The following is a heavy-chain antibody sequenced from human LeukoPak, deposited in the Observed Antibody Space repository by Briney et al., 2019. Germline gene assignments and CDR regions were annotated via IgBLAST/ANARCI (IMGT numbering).Heavy chain of an antibody. J-gene: IGHJ6*03. CDR1: GYSFTSYW. CDR3: ARHISAGTVRSKNCSSTSCYYYYYYMDV. CDR2: IYPGDSDT. Sequence: PGESLKISCKGSGYSFTSYWIGWVRQMPGKGLEWMGIIYPGDSDTRYSPSFQGQVTVSADKSISTAYLQWSSLKASDTAMYYCARHISAGTVRSKNCSSTSCYYYYYYMDVWGKGTTVTVSS. D-gene: IGHD2-2*01. V-gene: IGHV5-51*01.